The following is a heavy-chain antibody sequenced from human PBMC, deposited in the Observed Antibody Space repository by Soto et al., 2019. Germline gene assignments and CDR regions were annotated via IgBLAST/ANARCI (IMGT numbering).Heavy chain of an antibody. Sequence: EVQLVESGGGLVQPGGSLRLSCAASAFTFRNYWMSWVRQAPGKGLECVAKIKEDGSEKYYVDSVKGRLTISRDNAKNSVYLQMSSLTVEDTAMYYCARASSSTSGALDYWGQGTLVTVSS. D-gene: IGHD2-2*01. CDR3: ARASSSTSGALDY. V-gene: IGHV3-7*04. J-gene: IGHJ4*02. CDR1: AFTFRNYW. CDR2: IKEDGSEK.